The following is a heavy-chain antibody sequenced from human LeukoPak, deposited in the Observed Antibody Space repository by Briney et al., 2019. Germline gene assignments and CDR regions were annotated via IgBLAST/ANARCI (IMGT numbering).Heavy chain of an antibody. J-gene: IGHJ4*02. CDR2: ISSSGGDT. Sequence: GGSLRLSCAASGFTFSKFAMSWVRQVPGKGPEWVSTISSSGGDTYYADSVKGRFTVSRDNSKNTLFLQMNSLRAEDTALYYCAKGSLGSWYFFDYWGQGTLVTVSS. CDR3: AKGSLGSWYFFDY. CDR1: GFTFSKFA. V-gene: IGHV3-23*01. D-gene: IGHD6-13*01.